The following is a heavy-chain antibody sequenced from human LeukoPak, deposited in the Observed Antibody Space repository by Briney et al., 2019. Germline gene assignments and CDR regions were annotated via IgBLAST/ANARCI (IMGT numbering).Heavy chain of an antibody. CDR3: ARVSRSGNYLYYLDY. D-gene: IGHD3-22*01. Sequence: GGSLTLPFPPSDFTFGYYNMDWVGQTPGKGPEGFSPIIRNTIYTYYADSVKGRFTISRDNAKNSLYLQMNSLRVEDTAVYYCARVSRSGNYLYYLDYWGQGTLVTVSS. V-gene: IGHV3-21*01. J-gene: IGHJ4*02. CDR1: DFTFGYYN. CDR2: IIRNTIYT.